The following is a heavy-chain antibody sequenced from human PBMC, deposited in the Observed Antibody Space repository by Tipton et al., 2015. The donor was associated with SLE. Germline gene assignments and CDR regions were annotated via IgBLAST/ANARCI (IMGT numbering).Heavy chain of an antibody. CDR3: ARVGGMATILQH. D-gene: IGHD5-24*01. Sequence: QVQLVQSGAEVKKPGASVKVSCKASGYTFTSYGISWVRQAPGQGLEWMGWINPNSGGTNYAQKFQGRVTMTRDTSISTASMELSRRRSGDTAVYYCARVGGMATILQHWGQGTLVTVSS. V-gene: IGHV1-2*02. J-gene: IGHJ1*01. CDR1: GYTFTSYG. CDR2: INPNSGGT.